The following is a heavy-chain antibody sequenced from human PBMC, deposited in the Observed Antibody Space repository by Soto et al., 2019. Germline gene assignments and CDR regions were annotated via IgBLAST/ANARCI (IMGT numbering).Heavy chain of an antibody. D-gene: IGHD3-10*01. Sequence: EVQLVESGGGLVQPGRSLRLSCAASGFTFDDYAMHWVRQAPGKGLEWGSGISWNSGSIGYADSVKGRFTISRDKAKNPLYLQMHSLGAEDTALYYCAKGTSYYPMGRDVWGLGSTVTVSS. CDR1: GFTFDDYA. CDR3: AKGTSYYPMGRDV. V-gene: IGHV3-9*01. J-gene: IGHJ6*02. CDR2: ISWNSGSI.